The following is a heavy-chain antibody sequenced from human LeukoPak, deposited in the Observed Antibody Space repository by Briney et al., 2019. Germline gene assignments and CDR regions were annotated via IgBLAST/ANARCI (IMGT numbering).Heavy chain of an antibody. Sequence: ASVKVSCKASGYTFTSYDINWVRQATGQGLEWMGWMNPNSGNTGYAQKFQGRVTMTRNTSISTAYMELSSLRSEDTAVYYCARRSIAAAGTDYWGQGTLVTVS. CDR3: ARRSIAAAGTDY. V-gene: IGHV1-8*01. CDR2: MNPNSGNT. J-gene: IGHJ4*02. D-gene: IGHD6-13*01. CDR1: GYTFTSYD.